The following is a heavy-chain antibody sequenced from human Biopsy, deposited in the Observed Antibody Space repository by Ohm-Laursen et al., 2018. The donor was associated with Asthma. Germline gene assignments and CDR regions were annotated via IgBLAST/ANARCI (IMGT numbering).Heavy chain of an antibody. V-gene: IGHV3-53*01. CDR1: GFAVSRDY. D-gene: IGHD3-22*01. J-gene: IGHJ4*02. Sequence: SLRLSCAASGFAVSRDYMFWVRQAPGKGLEWVSVIYSGGTSHTADFVRGRFTISRDYSKNTLYLQMHSLRAEDTAVYYCARGDSSNWSHYYFDYWGQGTLVTVSS. CDR3: ARGDSSNWSHYYFDY. CDR2: IYSGGTS.